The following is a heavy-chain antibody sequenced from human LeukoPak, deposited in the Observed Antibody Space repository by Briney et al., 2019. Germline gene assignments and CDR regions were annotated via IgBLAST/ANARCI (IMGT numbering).Heavy chain of an antibody. CDR3: TTDLDYDILTGVNWFDP. CDR1: GFSFSSYN. CDR2: IKSKTDGGTT. J-gene: IGHJ5*02. D-gene: IGHD3-9*01. Sequence: GSLRLSCAASGFSFSSYNMNWVRQAPGKGLEWVGRIKSKTDGGTTDYAAPVKGRFTISRDDSKNTLYLQMNSLKTEDTAVYYCTTDLDYDILTGVNWFDPWGQGTLVTVSS. V-gene: IGHV3-15*01.